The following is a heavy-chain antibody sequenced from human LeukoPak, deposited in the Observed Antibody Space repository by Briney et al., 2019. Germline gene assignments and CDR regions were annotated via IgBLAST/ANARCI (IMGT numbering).Heavy chain of an antibody. V-gene: IGHV1-69*01. Sequence: GSSVKVSCKASGGTFSSYAISWVRQAPGQGLEWMGGIIPIFGTANYAQKFQGRVTITADESTSTAYMELSSLRSEDTAVNYCARRIAAAGTDSYNWFGPWGQGTLVTVSS. D-gene: IGHD6-13*01. CDR3: ARRIAAAGTDSYNWFGP. J-gene: IGHJ5*02. CDR1: GGTFSSYA. CDR2: IIPIFGTA.